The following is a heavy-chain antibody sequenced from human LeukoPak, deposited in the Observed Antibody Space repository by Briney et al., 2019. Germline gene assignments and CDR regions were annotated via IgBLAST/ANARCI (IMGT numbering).Heavy chain of an antibody. Sequence: GSLRLSCAASGFTFSSYGMHWVRQAPGKGLEWVAFIRYDGSNKYYADSVKGRFTISRDNSKNTLYLQMNSLRAEDTAVYYCAKDSPYSSGWPASFDYWGQGTLVTVSS. V-gene: IGHV3-30*02. J-gene: IGHJ4*02. D-gene: IGHD6-19*01. CDR2: IRYDGSNK. CDR3: AKDSPYSSGWPASFDY. CDR1: GFTFSSYG.